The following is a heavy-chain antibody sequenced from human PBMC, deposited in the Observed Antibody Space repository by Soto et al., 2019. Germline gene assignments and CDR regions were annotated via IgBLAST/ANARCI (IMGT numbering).Heavy chain of an antibody. CDR3: AKEYSSGWYEFDY. V-gene: IGHV3-30*18. CDR2: ISYDGSNK. D-gene: IGHD6-19*01. Sequence: GGSLRLSCAASGFTFSSYGMHWVRQAPGKGLEWVAVISYDGSNKYYADSVKGRFSISRDNSKNTLYLQMNSLRAEDTAVYYCAKEYSSGWYEFDYWGQGTLVTVSS. CDR1: GFTFSSYG. J-gene: IGHJ4*02.